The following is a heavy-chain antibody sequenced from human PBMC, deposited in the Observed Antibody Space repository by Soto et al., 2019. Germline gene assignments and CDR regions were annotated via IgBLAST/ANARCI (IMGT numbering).Heavy chain of an antibody. Sequence: QVQLQQWGAGPLRPLETLSLTCGVSGGSFSGYYWAWIRQSTGKGLEWIAEINDRGSINYNPSLKSRFSISVDTSKNHYSMNLRAVTAEDKAVYYCARESHDILTGPPWVWYFDLWGRGTLVTVSS. V-gene: IGHV4-34*01. D-gene: IGHD3-9*01. J-gene: IGHJ2*01. CDR3: ARESHDILTGPPWVWYFDL. CDR2: INDRGSI. CDR1: GGSFSGYY.